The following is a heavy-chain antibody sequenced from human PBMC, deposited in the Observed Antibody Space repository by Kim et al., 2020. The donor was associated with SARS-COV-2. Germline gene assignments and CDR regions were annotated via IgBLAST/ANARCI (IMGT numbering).Heavy chain of an antibody. J-gene: IGHJ6*02. V-gene: IGHV3-72*01. CDR3: ARSTDCNYDSYYDMDV. D-gene: IGHD2-21*02. Sequence: SVKGRFTIPRDDSKNSVYLQMNSLRTEDTAVYYCARSTDCNYDSYYDMDVWGQGTTVTVSS.